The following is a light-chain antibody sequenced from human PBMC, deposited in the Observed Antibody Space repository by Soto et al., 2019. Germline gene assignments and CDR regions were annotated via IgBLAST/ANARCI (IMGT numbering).Light chain of an antibody. J-gene: IGLJ1*01. V-gene: IGLV2-14*01. Sequence: QSALAQPASVSGSPGQSITISCTGSTSDIGSAKYVSWYQQHPGKAPKVMIYEVNNRPSGVPNRSSGYQSGNTASLTISGLEAEDEDDYYCSSHSSSSTDDVFGTGTKLTVL. CDR2: EVN. CDR3: SSHSSSSTDDV. CDR1: TSDIGSAKY.